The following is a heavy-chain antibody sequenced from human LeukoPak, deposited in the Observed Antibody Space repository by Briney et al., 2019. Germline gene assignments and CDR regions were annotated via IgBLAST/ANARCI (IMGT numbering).Heavy chain of an antibody. CDR1: GGSISSGGYY. D-gene: IGHD1-26*01. Sequence: PSETLSLTCTVSGGSISSGGYYWSWIRQPPGKGLEWIGYIYNSGTTKYNPSLESRVTMSVDMSKNQFSLRLTSVTAADTAVYYCARASVVGATDYWGQGILVTVSS. V-gene: IGHV4-61*08. J-gene: IGHJ4*02. CDR3: ARASVVGATDY. CDR2: IYNSGTT.